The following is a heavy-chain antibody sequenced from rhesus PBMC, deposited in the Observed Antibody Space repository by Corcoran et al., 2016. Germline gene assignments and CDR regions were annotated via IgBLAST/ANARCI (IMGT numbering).Heavy chain of an antibody. J-gene: IGHJ2*01. CDR2: IRNGGGST. D-gene: IGHD2-2*01. CDR3: AKKGGYGVRNWYFDR. V-gene: IGHV3S5*01. Sequence: GGGLVQPGGSLRLSCAASGFTFSSYGMSWVRQAPGKGLGWVSYIRNGGGSTYYADSGTGRFTISRDNSKNTLSLQMNGLRAEDTAVYYCAKKGGYGVRNWYFDRWGPGTPITISS. CDR1: GFTFSSYG.